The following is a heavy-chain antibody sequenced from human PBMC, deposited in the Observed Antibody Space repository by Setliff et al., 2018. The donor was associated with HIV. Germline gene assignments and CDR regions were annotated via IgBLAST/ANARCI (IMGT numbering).Heavy chain of an antibody. CDR3: AKVRLMSLDDAFDI. Sequence: PGGSLRLSCAGSGFTLSSHDMGWIRQAPGKGLEWVSTIDTSGFGTYYADSVKGRFTVSRDNSKTTLFLQLNTLRAEDTAMYYCAKVRLMSLDDAFDIWGQGTMVTVSS. CDR2: IDTSGFGT. CDR1: GFTLSSHD. D-gene: IGHD5-12*01. V-gene: IGHV3-23*01. J-gene: IGHJ3*02.